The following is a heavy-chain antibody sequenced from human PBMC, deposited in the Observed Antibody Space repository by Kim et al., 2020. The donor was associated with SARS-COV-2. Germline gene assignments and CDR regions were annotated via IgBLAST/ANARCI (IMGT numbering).Heavy chain of an antibody. J-gene: IGHJ4*02. V-gene: IGHV4-34*01. Sequence: KSQVTISVDTSKNQFSLKLSSVTAADTAVYYCARGRYYYGSGSYYKDDYWGQGTLVTVSS. CDR3: ARGRYYYGSGSYYKDDY. D-gene: IGHD3-10*01.